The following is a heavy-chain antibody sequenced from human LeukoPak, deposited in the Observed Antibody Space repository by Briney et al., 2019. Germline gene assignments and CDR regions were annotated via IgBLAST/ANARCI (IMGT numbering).Heavy chain of an antibody. CDR2: ISSSGSTI. CDR1: GFTFSSYE. CDR3: ARISCSGGSCYLSPYYYGIDV. Sequence: PGGSLRLSCAASGFTFSSYEMNWVRQAPGKGLEWVSYISSSGSTIYYADSVKGRFTISRDNAKNSLYLQMNSLRAEDTAVYYCARISCSGGSCYLSPYYYGIDVWGQGTTVTVSS. J-gene: IGHJ6*02. V-gene: IGHV3-48*03. D-gene: IGHD2-15*01.